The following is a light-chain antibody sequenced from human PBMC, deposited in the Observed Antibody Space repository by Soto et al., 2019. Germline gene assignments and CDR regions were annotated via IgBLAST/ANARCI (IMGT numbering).Light chain of an antibody. J-gene: IGKJ2*01. Sequence: DTQMTQSPSSVSASVGDRVTITCRASQDISTWLAWYQQKPGNAPKLLIYAASYLQSGVPSRFSGSGSGTDFTLSISSLQPEDFATYYCQQANSYPYTFGQGTK. CDR3: QQANSYPYT. CDR1: QDISTW. V-gene: IGKV1-12*01. CDR2: AAS.